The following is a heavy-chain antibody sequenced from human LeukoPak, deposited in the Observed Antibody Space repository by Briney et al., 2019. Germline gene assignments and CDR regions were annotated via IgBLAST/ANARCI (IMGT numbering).Heavy chain of an antibody. Sequence: GGSLKLSCAASGFTFRNYGMHWVRQAPGKGLEWVAFIWYDGSNIYYADSVKGRFTISRDNSKNTVFLQINSLRVGDTAVFYCARERRPFFDILTGYHSPLYGMNVWGQGTTVAVSS. V-gene: IGHV3-33*01. CDR2: IWYDGSNI. D-gene: IGHD3-9*01. J-gene: IGHJ6*02. CDR3: ARERRPFFDILTGYHSPLYGMNV. CDR1: GFTFRNYG.